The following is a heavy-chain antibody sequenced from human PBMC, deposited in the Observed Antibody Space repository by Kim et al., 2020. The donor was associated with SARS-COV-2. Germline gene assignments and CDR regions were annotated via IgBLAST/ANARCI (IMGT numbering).Heavy chain of an antibody. V-gene: IGHV3-33*05. CDR1: GFTFSSYG. D-gene: IGHD4-17*01. CDR2: ISYDGSNK. CDR3: ARDGTTTVTAPDY. Sequence: GGSLRLSCAASGFTFSSYGMHWVRQAPGKGLEWVAVISYDGSNKYYADSVKGRFTISRDNSKNTLYLQMNSLRAEDTAVYYCARDGTTTVTAPDYWGQGTLGTVSS. J-gene: IGHJ4*02.